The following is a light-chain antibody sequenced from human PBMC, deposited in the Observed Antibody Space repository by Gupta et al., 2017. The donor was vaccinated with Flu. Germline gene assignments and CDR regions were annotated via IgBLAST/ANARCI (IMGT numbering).Light chain of an antibody. Sequence: EIVMTQSPATLSVSPGERATLSCTASQSVSSNLAWYQQKPGQAPRLLIYGASTRATGIPARFSGSGSGTDFTLTISSLQAEDVAVYYCQQDTNWPGTFGPGTKVDIK. V-gene: IGKV3-15*01. CDR2: GAS. CDR3: QQDTNWPGT. J-gene: IGKJ3*01. CDR1: QSVSSN.